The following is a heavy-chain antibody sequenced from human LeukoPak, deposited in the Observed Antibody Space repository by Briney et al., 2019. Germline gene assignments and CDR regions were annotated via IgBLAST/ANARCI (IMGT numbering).Heavy chain of an antibody. D-gene: IGHD1-26*01. J-gene: IGHJ6*03. CDR1: GFTFSNYW. Sequence: GGSLRLSCAASGFTFSNYWMHWVRQAPGKGLVWVSRINSDGSSTSYADSVKGRFTISRDNAKNTLYLQMNSLRAEDTAVYYCARDQVGHYYYYMDVWGKGTTVTISS. CDR3: ARDQVGHYYYYMDV. CDR2: INSDGSST. V-gene: IGHV3-74*01.